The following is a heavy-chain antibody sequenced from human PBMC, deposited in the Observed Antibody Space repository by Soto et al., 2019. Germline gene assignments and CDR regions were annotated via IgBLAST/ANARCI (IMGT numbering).Heavy chain of an antibody. CDR3: AKDRMTARGFVFDY. D-gene: IGHD3-10*01. CDR2: ISWNSGDT. Sequence: EVQLVESGGDLVQPGRSLRLSCAASGFNFDDYAMHWVRQAPGKGLEWVSGISWNSGDTDYVDSVKGRFTISRDNAENSLYLQMNSLRPEDTAFYYCAKDRMTARGFVFDYWGQGTLVSVSS. V-gene: IGHV3-9*01. CDR1: GFNFDDYA. J-gene: IGHJ4*02.